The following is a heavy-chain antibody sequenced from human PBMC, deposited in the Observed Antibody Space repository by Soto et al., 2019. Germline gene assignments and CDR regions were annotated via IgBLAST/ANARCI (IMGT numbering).Heavy chain of an antibody. V-gene: IGHV3-30-3*01. CDR1: GFIFRSHS. J-gene: IGHJ4*01. CDR2: TSADDTTK. Sequence: QVQLRESGGGVVQPGGSLTLSSVTSGFIFRSHSIHWFRQAPGRGLEWVAVTSADDTTKLYAQSVKGRFIVSRDNFKNTIYLQMTILRPEDTAVYFCAREVVLFDWCFDNWGQGIPVIVSS. D-gene: IGHD3-9*01. CDR3: AREVVLFDWCFDN.